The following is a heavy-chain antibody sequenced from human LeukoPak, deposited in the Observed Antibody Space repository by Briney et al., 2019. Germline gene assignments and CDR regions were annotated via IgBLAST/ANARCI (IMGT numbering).Heavy chain of an antibody. J-gene: IGHJ4*02. CDR1: VYTFTSYG. D-gene: IGHD3-10*01. Sequence: ASVKVSFKASVYTFTSYGISWVRRAPGQGLEWMGWISAYNGNTNTAHNLQGRVTMTRNTSISTDYMELSSLRSEDTAVYYCATQEIKYYYGSGSYYGGYWGQGTLVTVSS. CDR3: ATQEIKYYYGSGSYYGGY. V-gene: IGHV1-18*01. CDR2: ISAYNGNT.